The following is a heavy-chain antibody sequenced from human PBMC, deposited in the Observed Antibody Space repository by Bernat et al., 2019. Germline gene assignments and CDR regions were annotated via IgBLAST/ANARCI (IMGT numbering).Heavy chain of an antibody. CDR1: GFTFSDYY. Sequence: QVQLVESGGGLVKPGGSLRLSCAASGFTFSDYYMSWIRQAPGKGLEWVSYISSSSSYTNYADSVKGRFTISRDNAKNSLYLQMNSLRAEDTAVYYCARDIVVAVFGSDYWGQGTLVTVSS. J-gene: IGHJ4*02. V-gene: IGHV3-11*05. CDR2: ISSSSSYT. CDR3: ARDIVVAVFGSDY. D-gene: IGHD1-26*01.